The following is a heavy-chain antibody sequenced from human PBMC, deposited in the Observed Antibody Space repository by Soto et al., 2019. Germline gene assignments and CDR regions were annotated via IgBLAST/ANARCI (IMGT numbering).Heavy chain of an antibody. D-gene: IGHD3-22*01. V-gene: IGHV3-33*01. Sequence: GESLKISCAASGFTFSSYGMHWVRQAPGKGLEWVAVIWYDGSNKYYADSVKGRFTISRDNSKNTLYLQMNSLRAEDTAVYYCARVDSSGYYLGYWGQGTLVTVSS. J-gene: IGHJ4*02. CDR3: ARVDSSGYYLGY. CDR2: IWYDGSNK. CDR1: GFTFSSYG.